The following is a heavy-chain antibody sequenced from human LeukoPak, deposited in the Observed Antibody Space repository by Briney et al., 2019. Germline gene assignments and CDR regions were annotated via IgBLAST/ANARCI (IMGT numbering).Heavy chain of an antibody. CDR2: IYYSGST. CDR3: AREASFGEFPNYYYYYGMDV. V-gene: IGHV4-39*07. J-gene: IGHJ6*02. CDR1: GGSISSSSYY. Sequence: SETLSLTCTDSGGSISSSSYYWGWIRQPPGKGLEWIGSIYYSGSTYYNPSLKSRVTISVDTSKNQFSLKLSSVTAADTAVYYCAREASFGEFPNYYYYYGMDVWGQGTTVTVSS. D-gene: IGHD3-10*01.